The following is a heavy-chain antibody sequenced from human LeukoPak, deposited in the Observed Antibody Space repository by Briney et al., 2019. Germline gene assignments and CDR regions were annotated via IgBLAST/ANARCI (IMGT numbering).Heavy chain of an antibody. CDR1: GFTFSSYA. V-gene: IGHV3-23*01. J-gene: IGHJ4*02. CDR3: AKQIAVANTYFDY. CDR2: ISGSGGST. D-gene: IGHD6-19*01. Sequence: GGSLRLSCAASGFTFSSYAMSWVRQAPGKGLEWVSAISGSGGSTYYADSVKGRFTISRDNSKNTLYPQMNSLRAEDTAVYYCAKQIAVANTYFDYCGQGTLVTVSS.